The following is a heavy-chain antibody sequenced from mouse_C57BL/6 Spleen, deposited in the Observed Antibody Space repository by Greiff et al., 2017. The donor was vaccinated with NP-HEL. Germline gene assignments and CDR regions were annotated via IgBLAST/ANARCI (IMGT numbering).Heavy chain of an antibody. Sequence: VMLVESGPELVKPGASVKISCKASGYAFSSSWMNWVKQRPGKGLEWIGRIYPGDGDTNYNGKFKGKATLTADKSSSTAYMQLSSLTSEDSAVYFCARRDDGYSYYYAMDYWGQGTSVTVSS. V-gene: IGHV1-82*01. J-gene: IGHJ4*01. CDR1: GYAFSSSW. CDR2: IYPGDGDT. CDR3: ARRDDGYSYYYAMDY. D-gene: IGHD2-3*01.